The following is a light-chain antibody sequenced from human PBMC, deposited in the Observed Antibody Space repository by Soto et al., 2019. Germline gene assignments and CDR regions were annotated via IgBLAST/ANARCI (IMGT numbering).Light chain of an antibody. CDR1: QSISSH. CDR3: QQKYSIPYT. CDR2: AAS. J-gene: IGKJ2*01. V-gene: IGKV1-39*01. Sequence: DLQMTQSPSSLSASVGDRVTITCRASQSISSHLNWYQQKPGKAPNLLISAASSLQSGVPSRFSGNGSGTDFTLAISSLQPEDFATYYCQQKYSIPYTFGQGTKLEIK.